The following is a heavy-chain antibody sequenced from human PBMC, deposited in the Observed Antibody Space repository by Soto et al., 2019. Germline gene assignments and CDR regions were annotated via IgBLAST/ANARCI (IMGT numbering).Heavy chain of an antibody. V-gene: IGHV3-7*01. D-gene: IGHD6-13*01. CDR3: ARVGGSGSSWFSFDY. Sequence: GGSLRLSCAASGFTFSSYWMSWVRQAPGKGLEWVANIKQDGSEKYYVDSVKGRFTISRDNAKNSLYLQMNSLRAEDTAVYYCARVGGSGSSWFSFDYWGQGTLVTVSS. CDR2: IKQDGSEK. J-gene: IGHJ4*02. CDR1: GFTFSSYW.